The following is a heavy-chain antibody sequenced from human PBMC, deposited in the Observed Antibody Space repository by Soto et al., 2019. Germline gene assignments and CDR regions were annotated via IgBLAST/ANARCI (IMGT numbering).Heavy chain of an antibody. CDR1: GFTFSSYG. CDR2: ISYDGSNK. Sequence: PGGSLRLSCAASGFTFSSYGMHWVRQAPGKGLEWVAVISYDGSNKYYADSVKGRFTISRDNSKNTLYLQMNSLRAEDTAVYYCATLDYDILTGYYTSYDAFDIWGQGTMATVSS. D-gene: IGHD3-9*01. CDR3: ATLDYDILTGYYTSYDAFDI. J-gene: IGHJ3*02. V-gene: IGHV3-30*03.